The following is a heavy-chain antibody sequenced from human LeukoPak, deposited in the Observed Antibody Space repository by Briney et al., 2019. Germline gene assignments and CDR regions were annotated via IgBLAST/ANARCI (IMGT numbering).Heavy chain of an antibody. D-gene: IGHD2-15*01. V-gene: IGHV1-18*01. CDR2: ISVDNGKT. CDR1: GYTFFYYG. J-gene: IGHJ4*02. Sequence: VASVKVSCKASGYTFFYYGVTWVRQVPGQGLEWMGWISVDNGKTNYAQKLQGRVTLTTDISTSTAYMELRSLRSDDTAVYYCARVDCSGDSCYSAGYWGQGTLVTVSP. CDR3: ARVDCSGDSCYSAGY.